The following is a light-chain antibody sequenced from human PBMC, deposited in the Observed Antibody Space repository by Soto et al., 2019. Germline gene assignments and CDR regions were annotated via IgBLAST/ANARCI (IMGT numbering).Light chain of an antibody. CDR1: QSISSW. CDR3: QQYNSYWT. CDR2: DAS. Sequence: IQFTQSPSSLSASVGDRVTITCRASQSISSWLAWYQQKPGKDPKLLIYDASSLESGVPSRFSGSGSGTEFTLTISSLQPDDFATYYCQQYNSYWTFGQGTNV. V-gene: IGKV1-5*01. J-gene: IGKJ1*01.